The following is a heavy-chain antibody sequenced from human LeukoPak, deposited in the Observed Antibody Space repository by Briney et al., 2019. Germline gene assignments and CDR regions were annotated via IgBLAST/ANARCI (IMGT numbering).Heavy chain of an antibody. CDR2: ISYDGSNK. D-gene: IGHD5-24*01. V-gene: IGHV3-30*03. CDR3: ARDFKDGYTTLDY. J-gene: IGHJ4*02. Sequence: GGSLRLSCAASGFTFSSYGMHWVRQAPGKGLEWVAVISYDGSNKYYADSVKGRFTISRDNSKNTLYLQMNSLRAEDTAVYYCARDFKDGYTTLDYWGQGTLVTVSS. CDR1: GFTFSSYG.